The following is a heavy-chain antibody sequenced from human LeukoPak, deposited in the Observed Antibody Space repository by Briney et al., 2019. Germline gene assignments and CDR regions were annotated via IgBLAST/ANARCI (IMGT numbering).Heavy chain of an antibody. V-gene: IGHV1-24*01. CDR3: ATEKDLLLDS. D-gene: IGHD1-26*01. CDR1: GYSLSELS. J-gene: IGHJ5*01. Sequence: GASVNVSCKVSGYSLSELSTHWVRQALGQGLEWMGGFYPGDDETIYAQKFQGRVTMTEDTSTDTAYLELSSLRSEDTAVYFCATEKDLLLDSWGQGTPVTVSS. CDR2: FYPGDDET.